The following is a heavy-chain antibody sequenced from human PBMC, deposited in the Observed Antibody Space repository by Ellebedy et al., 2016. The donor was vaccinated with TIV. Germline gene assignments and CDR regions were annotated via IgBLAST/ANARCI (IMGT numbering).Heavy chain of an antibody. J-gene: IGHJ4*02. CDR3: ARSYGSGSPDY. CDR1: GFTFSSYA. V-gene: IGHV3-64*01. CDR2: ISTNGGTT. D-gene: IGHD3-10*01. Sequence: GESLKISCVASGFTFSSYAMHWVRQAPGKGLEYVSAISTNGGTTYYANSVKGRFTISRDNSKNTLFLQMGSLRAEDMAVYYCARSYGSGSPDYWGQGTLVTVSS.